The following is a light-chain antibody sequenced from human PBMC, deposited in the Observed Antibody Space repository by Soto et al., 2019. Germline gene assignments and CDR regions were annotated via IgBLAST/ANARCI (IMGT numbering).Light chain of an antibody. Sequence: EIVLTQSPATLSLSPGERATLSCRASQSVSTYLVWYQQKPGQAPRLLIFGASTRATDIPARFSGSGSGTEFTLTISSLQSEDFAVYYCQQYSNWPPVLTFGGGTKVDIK. J-gene: IGKJ4*01. CDR1: QSVSTY. CDR2: GAS. CDR3: QQYSNWPPVLT. V-gene: IGKV3-15*01.